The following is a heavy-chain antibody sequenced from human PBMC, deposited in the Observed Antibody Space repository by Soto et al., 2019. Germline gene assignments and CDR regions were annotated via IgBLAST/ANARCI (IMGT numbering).Heavy chain of an antibody. CDR3: ARESEDLTSNFDY. CDR1: GFTFTRYS. Sequence: LRLSCAASGFTFTRYSMNWVRQAPGKGLEWVSSISSTTNYIYYGDSMKGRFTISRDNAKNSLYLEMNSLRAEDTAVYYCARESEDLTSNFDYWGQGTLVTSPQ. CDR2: ISSTTNYI. V-gene: IGHV3-21*06. J-gene: IGHJ4*02.